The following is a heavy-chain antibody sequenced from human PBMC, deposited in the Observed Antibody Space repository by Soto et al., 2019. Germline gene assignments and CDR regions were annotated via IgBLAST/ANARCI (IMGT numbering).Heavy chain of an antibody. V-gene: IGHV5-51*01. CDR2: IYPSDSDT. CDR3: ARGGVSTRTFDY. CDR1: GYNFAGYW. D-gene: IGHD3-3*01. J-gene: IGHJ4*02. Sequence: PGESQKISYKGSGYNFAGYWLAWVRQMPGKGLELMGIIYPSDSDTRYRPSFQGQVTISADKSISSAYLQWSSLRASDTAMYYCARGGVSTRTFDYWGQGTPVTV.